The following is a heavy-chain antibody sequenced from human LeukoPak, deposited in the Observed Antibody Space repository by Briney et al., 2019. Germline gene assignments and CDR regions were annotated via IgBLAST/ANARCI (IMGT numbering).Heavy chain of an antibody. CDR3: ARGRSSMVRGYYYYYMDV. D-gene: IGHD3-10*01. J-gene: IGHJ6*03. CDR2: IYYSGST. V-gene: IGHV4-39*07. CDR1: GGSISSSTYY. Sequence: PSETLSLTCTVSGGSISSSTYYWGCIRQPPGKGLEWIGGIYYSGSTYYNPSLKSRVTISVDTSKNQFSLKLSSVTAADTAVYYCARGRSSMVRGYYYYYMDVWGKGTTVTISS.